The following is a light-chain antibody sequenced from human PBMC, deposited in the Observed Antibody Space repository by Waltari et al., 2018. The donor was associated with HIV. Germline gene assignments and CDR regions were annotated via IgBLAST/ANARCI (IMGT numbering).Light chain of an antibody. V-gene: IGLV2-18*02. J-gene: IGLJ2*01. CDR1: NRDIGGYDR. Sequence: QSALTQPPSVSGSPGQSVTISCAGTNRDIGGYDRVSWYQQPPGPAPKLLIYEVTNRPSGVPGRFSASKSGTTASLTISGLQAGDEGDYYCSSYSATNTVVFGGGTKLTVL. CDR2: EVT. CDR3: SSYSATNTVV.